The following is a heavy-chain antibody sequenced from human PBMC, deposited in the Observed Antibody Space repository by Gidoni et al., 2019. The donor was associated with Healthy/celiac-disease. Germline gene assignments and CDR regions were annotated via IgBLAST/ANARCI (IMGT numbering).Heavy chain of an antibody. CDR3: ASYYYPEHYFDY. V-gene: IGHV3-33*01. Sequence: QVQLVESGGGVVQPGRSLRLSCSASGFPFSSYGMHWVRQATGKGLEWVAVIWYDGSNKYYADSVKGRFTISRDNSKNTLYLQMNSLRAEDTAVYYCASYYYPEHYFDYWGQGTLVTVSS. CDR2: IWYDGSNK. J-gene: IGHJ4*02. D-gene: IGHD3-22*01. CDR1: GFPFSSYG.